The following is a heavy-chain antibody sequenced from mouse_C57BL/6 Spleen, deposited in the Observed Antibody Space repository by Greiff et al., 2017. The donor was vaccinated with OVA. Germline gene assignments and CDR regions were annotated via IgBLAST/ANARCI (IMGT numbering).Heavy chain of an antibody. CDR1: GYTFTTYP. J-gene: IGHJ1*03. CDR2: FHPYNDDT. CDR3: ARGIYYDYYWYFDV. V-gene: IGHV1-47*01. Sequence: VKLVESGAELVKPGASVKMSCKASGYTFTTYPIEWMKQNHGKSLEWIGNFHPYNDDTKYNEKFKGKATLTVEKSSSTVYLELSRLTSDDSAVYYCARGIYYDYYWYFDVWGTGTTVTVSS. D-gene: IGHD2-4*01.